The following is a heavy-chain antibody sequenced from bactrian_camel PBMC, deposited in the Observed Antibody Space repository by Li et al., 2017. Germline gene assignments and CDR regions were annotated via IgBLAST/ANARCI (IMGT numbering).Heavy chain of an antibody. CDR1: EFTFSDEH. Sequence: HVQLVESGGGLVQPGGSLRLSCAASEFTFSDEHMTWVRQAPGKGLEWVSSISPRGGSTYSADSVKGRFTISKDNAKNTLYLQMNSLKPEDTAVYFCAADYGLGVFGYWGQGTQVTVS. CDR2: ISPRGGST. D-gene: IGHD5*01. J-gene: IGHJ6*01. V-gene: IGHV3-2*01. CDR3: AADYGLGVFGY.